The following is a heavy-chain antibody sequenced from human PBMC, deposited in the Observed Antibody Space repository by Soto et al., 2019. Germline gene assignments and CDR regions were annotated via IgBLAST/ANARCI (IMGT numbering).Heavy chain of an antibody. CDR1: GGTFSSYA. CDR3: ARVTSMVRGVIDNWFDP. J-gene: IGHJ5*02. V-gene: IGHV1-69*01. Sequence: QVPLVQSGAEVKKPGSSVTVSCKASGGTFSSYAIHWVLQAPGQGLEWLGGIIPMYGPAKYAQRFQGRVTITADESTTTVYMELTRLTSQDTAVYYCARVTSMVRGVIDNWFDPWGDGTLVTVSA. CDR2: IIPMYGPA. D-gene: IGHD3-10*01.